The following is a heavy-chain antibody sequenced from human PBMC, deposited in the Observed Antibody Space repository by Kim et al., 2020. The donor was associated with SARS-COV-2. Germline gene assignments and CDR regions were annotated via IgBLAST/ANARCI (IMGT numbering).Heavy chain of an antibody. D-gene: IGHD2-15*01. Sequence: DSVQGRFTISRDDSKNTVYLELNSLGDEDSAVYYCATEGGTSGRCGYFDSWGQGTLVTVSS. CDR3: ATEGGTSGRCGYFDS. J-gene: IGHJ4*02. V-gene: IGHV3-30*02.